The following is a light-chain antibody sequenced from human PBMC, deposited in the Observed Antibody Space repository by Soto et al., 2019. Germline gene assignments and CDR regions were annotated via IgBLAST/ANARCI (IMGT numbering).Light chain of an antibody. V-gene: IGLV2-14*01. CDR2: DVS. Sequence: QSALTQPASVSGSPGQSITISCTVTSIDVGGYNYVSWYQQHPGKAPKLMIYDVSNRPSGVSNRFSGSKSGNTASLTISGLQAEHEADYYCSSYTSSSLYVFGTGTKLTVL. CDR1: SIDVGGYNY. J-gene: IGLJ1*01. CDR3: SSYTSSSLYV.